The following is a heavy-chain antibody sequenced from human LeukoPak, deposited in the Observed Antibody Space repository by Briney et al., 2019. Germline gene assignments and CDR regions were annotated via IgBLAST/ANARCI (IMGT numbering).Heavy chain of an antibody. CDR2: ISSSSSTI. J-gene: IGHJ4*02. Sequence: GGSLRLSCAASGFTFSSYSMNWVRQAPGKGLEWVSYISSSSSTIYYADSVKGRFTISRDNAKNSLYLQMNSLRAEDTAVYYCARDDYYDSSGYDYCGQGTLVTVSS. CDR3: ARDDYYDSSGYDY. CDR1: GFTFSSYS. D-gene: IGHD3-22*01. V-gene: IGHV3-48*04.